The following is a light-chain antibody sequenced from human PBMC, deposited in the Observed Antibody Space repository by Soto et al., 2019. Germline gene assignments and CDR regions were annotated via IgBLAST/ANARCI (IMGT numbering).Light chain of an antibody. CDR3: QQYNSYSRT. V-gene: IGKV1-5*01. CDR1: QSISSW. J-gene: IGKJ1*01. CDR2: DAS. Sequence: DIQLTQSPSTLSASVRDRVSITCQASQSISSWLAWYQQTQGKAPKLLIYDASSLESGVPSRFRGIGSGTEFTLALSRLQPDDFQTYYCQQYNSYSRTFGQGTKVDI.